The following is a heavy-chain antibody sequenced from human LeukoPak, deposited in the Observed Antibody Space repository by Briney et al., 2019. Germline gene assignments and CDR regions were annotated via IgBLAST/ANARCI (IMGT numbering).Heavy chain of an antibody. Sequence: SVKVSCKASGGTFSSYAISWVRQAPGQGLEWMGGIIPIFGTANYAQKFQGRVTITADKSTSTAYMELSSLRSEDTAVYYCARAGGCSGGSCYSGYMDVWGKGTTVTVS. CDR3: ARAGGCSGGSCYSGYMDV. CDR2: IIPIFGTA. CDR1: GGTFSSYA. J-gene: IGHJ6*03. D-gene: IGHD2-15*01. V-gene: IGHV1-69*06.